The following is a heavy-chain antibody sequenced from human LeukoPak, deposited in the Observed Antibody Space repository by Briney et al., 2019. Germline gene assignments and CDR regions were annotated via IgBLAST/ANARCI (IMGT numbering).Heavy chain of an antibody. D-gene: IGHD3-3*01. CDR3: ASRSSPGYDPAFDI. V-gene: IGHV3-53*01. J-gene: IGHJ3*02. Sequence: PGGSLRLSCAASGFTVSSNYMSWVRQAPGKGLEWVSVIYSGGSTYYADSVKGRFTISRDNSKNTLYLQMNSLRAEDTAVYYCASRSSPGYDPAFDIWGQGTMVTVSS. CDR1: GFTVSSNY. CDR2: IYSGGST.